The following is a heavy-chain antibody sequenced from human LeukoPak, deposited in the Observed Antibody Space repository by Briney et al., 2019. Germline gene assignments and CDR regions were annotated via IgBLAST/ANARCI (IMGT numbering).Heavy chain of an antibody. V-gene: IGHV4-59*08. D-gene: IGHD6-19*01. CDR2: VFYSGRT. Sequence: SETLSLTFTVSGGSITGYYWSWIRQPPGKGLEWIGYVFYSGRTLYNPSLKSRVTISVDTSKTQFSLKLTSVTAADTAVYYCARHIAVSYDAFDLWGRGTMVTVSS. J-gene: IGHJ3*01. CDR1: GGSITGYY. CDR3: ARHIAVSYDAFDL.